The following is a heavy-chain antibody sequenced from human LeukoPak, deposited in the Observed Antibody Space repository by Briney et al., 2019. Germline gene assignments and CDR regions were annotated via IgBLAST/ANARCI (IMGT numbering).Heavy chain of an antibody. CDR1: GGSITSYD. D-gene: IGHD3-3*01. CDR3: TRSTDLLEWLSFDS. J-gene: IGHJ4*02. CDR2: IHHSGST. V-gene: IGHV4-59*12. Sequence: SETLSLTCTVSGGSITSYDWSWIRQPPGKGLEWIGYIHHSGSTNYNPSLKSRVTISRDTSKKQFSLKLRSVTAADTAVYYCTRSTDLLEWLSFDSWGQGTLVTVSS.